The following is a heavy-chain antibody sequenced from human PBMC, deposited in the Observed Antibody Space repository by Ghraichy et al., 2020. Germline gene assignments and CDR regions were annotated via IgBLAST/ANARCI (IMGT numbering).Heavy chain of an antibody. CDR1: GFTFSSYA. D-gene: IGHD6-6*01. V-gene: IGHV3-23*01. CDR2: ISGSGGST. J-gene: IGHJ4*02. CDR3: AKDHGYSSSYPSPADY. Sequence: CAASGFTFSSYAMSWVRQAPGKGLEWVSAISGSGGSTYYADSVKGRFTISRDNSKNTLYLQMNSLRAEDTAVYYCAKDHGYSSSYPSPADYWGQGTLVTVSS.